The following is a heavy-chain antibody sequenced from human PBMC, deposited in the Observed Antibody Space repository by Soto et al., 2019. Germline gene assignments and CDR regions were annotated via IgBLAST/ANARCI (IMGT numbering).Heavy chain of an antibody. CDR3: AKDKGGRYCSRTSCLYSFDY. V-gene: IGHV3-23*01. CDR1: GFTFSTYA. J-gene: IGHJ4*02. CDR2: ISDSGST. D-gene: IGHD2-2*01. Sequence: EVQLLESGGGLVQPGGSLRLSCTASGFTFSTYAMSWVRQAPGKGLEWVSTISDSGSTYYADSVKGRFTISRDNSKNTLYLGMNSLRAEDTAVYYCAKDKGGRYCSRTSCLYSFDYWGQVTLVTVSS.